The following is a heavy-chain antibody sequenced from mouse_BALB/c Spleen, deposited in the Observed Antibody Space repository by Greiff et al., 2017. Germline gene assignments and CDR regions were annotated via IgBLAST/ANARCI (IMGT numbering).Heavy chain of an antibody. CDR2: IWSGGST. CDR3: ARSGYGGRYAMDY. J-gene: IGHJ4*01. CDR1: GFSLTSYG. V-gene: IGHV2-2*02. D-gene: IGHD2-14*01. Sequence: VKLVESGPGLVQPSQSLSITCTVSGFSLTSYGVHWVRQSPGKGLEWLGVIWSGGSTDYNAAFISRLSISKDNSKSQVFFKMNSLQANDTAIYYCARSGYGGRYAMDYWGQGTSVTVSS.